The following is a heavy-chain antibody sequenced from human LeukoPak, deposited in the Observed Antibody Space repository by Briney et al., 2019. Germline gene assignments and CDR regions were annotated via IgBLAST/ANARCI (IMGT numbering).Heavy chain of an antibody. J-gene: IGHJ5*02. CDR3: ARGAKWELLGIPNWFDP. V-gene: IGHV1-2*02. D-gene: IGHD1-26*01. Sequence: ASVKVSCKASGYTFTGYYMHWVRQAPGQGLEWMGWINPNSGGTNYAQKFQGRVTMTRDTSISTAYMELSRLRSDDTAVYYCARGAKWELLGIPNWFDPWGQGTLVTVSS. CDR2: INPNSGGT. CDR1: GYTFTGYY.